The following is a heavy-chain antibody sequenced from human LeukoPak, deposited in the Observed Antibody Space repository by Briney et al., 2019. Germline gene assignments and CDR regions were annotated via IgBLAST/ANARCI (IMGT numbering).Heavy chain of an antibody. CDR3: ARDAGYSYGYSFYYFDY. J-gene: IGHJ4*02. CDR2: IYTSGST. D-gene: IGHD5-18*01. V-gene: IGHV4-61*09. CDR1: GGSISSGSYY. Sequence: SETLSLTCTVSGGSISSGSYYWSWIRQPAGKGLEWIGHIYTSGSTNYNPSLKSRVTISVDTSKNQFSLRLSSVTAADTALYYCARDAGYSYGYSFYYFDYWGQGTLVTVSS.